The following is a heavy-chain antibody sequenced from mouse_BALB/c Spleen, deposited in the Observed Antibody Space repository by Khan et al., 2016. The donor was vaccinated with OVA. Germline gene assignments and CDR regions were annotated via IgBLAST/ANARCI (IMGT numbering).Heavy chain of an antibody. CDR3: ARLAYYYGSEGFAY. Sequence: EVQLVETGGDLVKPGGSLKLSCAASGFTFSTYGMSWVRQTPDKRLEWVAPISSGGSYTYYPDSVTGRFTISRNNAKNTLYLQMSSLKSDDTAMYYCARLAYYYGSEGFAYWGQGTLVTVSA. J-gene: IGHJ3*01. CDR1: GFTFSTYG. V-gene: IGHV5-6*01. CDR2: ISSGGSYT. D-gene: IGHD1-1*01.